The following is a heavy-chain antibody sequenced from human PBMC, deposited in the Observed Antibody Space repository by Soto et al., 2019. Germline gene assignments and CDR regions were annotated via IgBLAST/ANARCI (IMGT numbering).Heavy chain of an antibody. Sequence: GGSLRLSCAASGFTFSSYSMNWVRQAPGKGLEWVSYISSSSSTIYYADSVKGRFTISRDNAKNSLYLQMNSLRAEDTAVYYCARVDGRFLEWLLFDYWGQGTLVTVSS. CDR2: ISSSSSTI. CDR1: GFTFSSYS. CDR3: ARVDGRFLEWLLFDY. D-gene: IGHD3-3*01. J-gene: IGHJ4*02. V-gene: IGHV3-48*01.